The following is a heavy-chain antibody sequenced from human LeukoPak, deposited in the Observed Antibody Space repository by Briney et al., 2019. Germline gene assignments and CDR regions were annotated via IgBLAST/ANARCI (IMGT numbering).Heavy chain of an antibody. CDR3: AKDPTHYRVWDYYETIGLSY. J-gene: IGHJ4*02. Sequence: GGSLRLSCAASGFTFSSYGMHWVRQAPGKGLEWVAYIQYDRSNEQYAHSVKGRFRISRDNSKNILYLQMNSLRAEDTAVYYCAKDPTHYRVWDYYETIGLSYWGQGTLVTVSS. V-gene: IGHV3-30*02. CDR2: IQYDRSNE. CDR1: GFTFSSYG. D-gene: IGHD3-22*01.